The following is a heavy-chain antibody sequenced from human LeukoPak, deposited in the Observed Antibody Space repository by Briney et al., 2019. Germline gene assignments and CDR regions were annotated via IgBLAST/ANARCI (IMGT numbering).Heavy chain of an antibody. CDR2: ISSSGSTI. CDR3: ASTPTYYYGSGSPPIDY. Sequence: GGSLRLSCAASGFTFSSYEMNWVRQAPGKGLEWVSYISSSGSTIYYADSVKGRFIISRDNAKNSLYLQMNSLRAEDTAVYYCASTPTYYYGSGSPPIDYWGQGTLVTVSS. D-gene: IGHD3-10*01. V-gene: IGHV3-48*03. CDR1: GFTFSSYE. J-gene: IGHJ4*02.